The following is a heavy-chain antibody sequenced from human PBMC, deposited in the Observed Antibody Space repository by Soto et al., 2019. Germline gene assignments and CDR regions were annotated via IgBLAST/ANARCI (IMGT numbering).Heavy chain of an antibody. CDR1: GFSLSSTRMA. Sequence: QITLKESGPTLVKPTQTLTLTCTFSGFSLSSTRMAVGWIRQPPGKALEWLALIYWDDDKRYSPFLKRRPTKPKYTSKNQVVLTRANLDPVDTARYYCAHIVVAGLGYYFDYWGQGTLVTVSS. CDR2: IYWDDDK. J-gene: IGHJ4*02. D-gene: IGHD6-19*01. CDR3: AHIVVAGLGYYFDY. V-gene: IGHV2-5*02.